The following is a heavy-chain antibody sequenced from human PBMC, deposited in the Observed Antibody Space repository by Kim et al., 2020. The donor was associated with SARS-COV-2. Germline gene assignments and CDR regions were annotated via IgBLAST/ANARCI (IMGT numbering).Heavy chain of an antibody. J-gene: IGHJ3*02. Sequence: SETLSLTCAVYGGSFSGYYWSWIRQRPGKGMEWIGEINHSGSSNYNPSLKSRVTISVDTSKNQFSLKLSSETAADTAVYYCARGGRYYDILTVYQTPAHRNEAFDISGQGTMVTVSS. D-gene: IGHD3-9*01. CDR1: GGSFSGYY. V-gene: IGHV4-34*01. CDR2: INHSGSS. CDR3: ARGGRYYDILTVYQTPAHRNEAFDI.